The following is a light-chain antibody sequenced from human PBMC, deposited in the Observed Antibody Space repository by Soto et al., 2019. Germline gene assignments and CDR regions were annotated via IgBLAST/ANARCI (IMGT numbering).Light chain of an antibody. CDR1: QSVSNF. CDR3: QQRANWPLTT. CDR2: DAS. V-gene: IGKV3-11*01. J-gene: IGKJ5*01. Sequence: EIVATQSPATLSLSPGERATLSCRASQSVSNFLAWYQQKPGQAPRLLIYDASNRATGIPARFSGSGSGTDFTLTIRSLEPEDFAIYYCQQRANWPLTTFGHGTRLEI.